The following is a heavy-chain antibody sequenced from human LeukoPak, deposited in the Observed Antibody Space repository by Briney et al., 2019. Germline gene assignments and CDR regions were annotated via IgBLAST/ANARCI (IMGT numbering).Heavy chain of an antibody. CDR3: ARVLGSSGWYVAFDI. CDR2: IKQDRSEK. Sequence: GGSLRLSCAASGFTFTNYWMSWVRQAPGKGLELVANIKQDRSEKYYVDSVKGRFTISRDNAKNSLYLQMNSLRAEDTAVYYCARVLGSSGWYVAFDIWGQGTMVTVSS. CDR1: GFTFTNYW. J-gene: IGHJ3*02. D-gene: IGHD6-19*01. V-gene: IGHV3-7*01.